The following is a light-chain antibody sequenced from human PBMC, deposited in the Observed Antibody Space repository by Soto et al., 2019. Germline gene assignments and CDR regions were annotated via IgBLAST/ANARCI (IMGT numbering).Light chain of an antibody. CDR3: QQRNNWPLT. Sequence: IFFRQSPGTLSLSPVERATFACRASQSVSSSYLAWYQQKPGQAPRLLIYDASNRATGIPARFSGSGSGTDFTLTISSLEPEDFAVYYCQQRNNWPLTFGQGTKVDIK. CDR2: DAS. CDR1: QSVSSSY. V-gene: IGKV3-11*01. J-gene: IGKJ1*01.